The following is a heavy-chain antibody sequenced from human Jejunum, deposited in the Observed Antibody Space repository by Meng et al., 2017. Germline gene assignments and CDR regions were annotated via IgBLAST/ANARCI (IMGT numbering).Heavy chain of an antibody. D-gene: IGHD6-13*01. Sequence: QVQLVQSGAEVKTPGASVKVSCKASGYTFTGNYLHWVRQAPGQGLEWMGRINPNNGNTNYGQKFQGRVTMTRDTSISTAYIEVSGLRSDDTAVYYYARDSSLVGSSNWAFDYWGQGTLVTVSS. J-gene: IGHJ4*02. CDR3: ARDSSLVGSSNWAFDY. CDR2: INPNNGNT. V-gene: IGHV1-2*06. CDR1: GYTFTGNY.